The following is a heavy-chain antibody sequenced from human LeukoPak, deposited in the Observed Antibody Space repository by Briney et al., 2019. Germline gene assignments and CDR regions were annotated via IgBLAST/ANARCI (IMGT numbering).Heavy chain of an antibody. CDR1: GFTFSSYE. J-gene: IGHJ6*03. CDR3: ARVDTYWPDYYYMDV. CDR2: ISSSSSTI. D-gene: IGHD2-8*02. Sequence: GGSLRLSCAASGFTFSSYEMNWVRQAPGKGLEWVSYISSSSSTIYYADSVKGRFTISRDNAKNSLYLQMNSLRAEDTAVYYCARVDTYWPDYYYMDVWGKGTTVTVSS. V-gene: IGHV3-48*01.